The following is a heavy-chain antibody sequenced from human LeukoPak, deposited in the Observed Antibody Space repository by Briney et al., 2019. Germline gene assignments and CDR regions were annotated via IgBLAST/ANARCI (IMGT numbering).Heavy chain of an antibody. CDR2: IYPGDSDT. CDR1: GYSFTSYW. V-gene: IGHV5-51*01. CDR3: ASRHDFWSRYYGSAWNFDY. J-gene: IGHJ4*02. Sequence: GESLKISCKGSGYSFTSYWIGWVRQMPGKGLEWMGIIYPGDSDTRYSPSFQGQVTISADKSISTAYLQWRSLRASATAMYYCASRHDFWSRYYGSAWNFDYWGQGHLVTVSS. D-gene: IGHD3-3*01.